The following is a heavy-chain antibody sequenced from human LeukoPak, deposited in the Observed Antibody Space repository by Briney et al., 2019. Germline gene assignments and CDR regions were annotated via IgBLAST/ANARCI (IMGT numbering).Heavy chain of an antibody. Sequence: PGGSLRLSCAASGFTVSSSFVNWVRQAPGKGLEWVSVIYSGGSTYYADSVKGRFTISRDNSKNTLYLQINSLRAEDRAVYYCARGLVATMLDAFDIWGQGTMVTVSS. D-gene: IGHD5-12*01. CDR3: ARGLVATMLDAFDI. V-gene: IGHV3-53*01. J-gene: IGHJ3*02. CDR1: GFTVSSSF. CDR2: IYSGGST.